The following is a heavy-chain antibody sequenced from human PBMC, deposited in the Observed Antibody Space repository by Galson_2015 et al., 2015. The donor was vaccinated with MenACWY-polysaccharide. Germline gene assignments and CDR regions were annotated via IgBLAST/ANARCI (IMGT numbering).Heavy chain of an antibody. V-gene: IGHV3-23*01. J-gene: IGHJ4*02. Sequence: SLRLSCAASGFTFSRYGMSWVRQAPGKGLEWVSVISDTGGTTYYIDSVKGRFTISRDNSKNTLYLQMNSLRAEDTAVYYCAKAKYSSSWFGPNFDSWGQGTLVTVTS. D-gene: IGHD6-13*01. CDR1: GFTFSRYG. CDR2: ISDTGGTT. CDR3: AKAKYSSSWFGPNFDS.